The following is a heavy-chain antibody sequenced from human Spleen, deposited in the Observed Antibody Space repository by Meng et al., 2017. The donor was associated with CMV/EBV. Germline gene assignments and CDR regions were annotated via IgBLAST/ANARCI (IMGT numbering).Heavy chain of an antibody. CDR3: ARPVVVPLYYGMDV. V-gene: IGHV3-30-3*01. Sequence: GGSLRLSCAASGFTFSSYAMHWVRQAPGKGLEWVAVISYDGSNKYYADSVKGRFTISRDNSKNTLYLQMNSLRAEDTAVYYCARPVVVPLYYGMDVWGQGTTVTVSS. CDR2: ISYDGSNK. CDR1: GFTFSSYA. D-gene: IGHD2-2*01. J-gene: IGHJ6*02.